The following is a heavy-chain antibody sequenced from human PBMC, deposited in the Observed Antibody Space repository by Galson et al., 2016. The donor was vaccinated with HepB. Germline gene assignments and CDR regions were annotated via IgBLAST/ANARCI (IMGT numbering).Heavy chain of an antibody. Sequence: QSGAEVKMPGESLRISCKGSGYSFTNYWIAWVRQMPGKGLEWMGIIYPGDSDPRYSPSFQGQVTISADKSIRTAYLQWNSLKASATAMYYCARSGDNGDHGTDFDYWGQGTLVKVSS. V-gene: IGHV5-51*01. D-gene: IGHD4-17*01. CDR2: IYPGDSDP. CDR1: GYSFTNYW. CDR3: ARSGDNGDHGTDFDY. J-gene: IGHJ4*02.